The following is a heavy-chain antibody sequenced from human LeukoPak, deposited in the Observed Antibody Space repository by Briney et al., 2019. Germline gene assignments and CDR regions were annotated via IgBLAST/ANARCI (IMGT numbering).Heavy chain of an antibody. D-gene: IGHD3-3*01. J-gene: IGHJ6*02. CDR1: GFTFSSYW. Sequence: GGSLRLSCAASGFTFSSYWMSWVRQAPGKGLEWVANIKQDGSEKYYVDSVKGRFTISRDNAKNSLYLQMNSLRAEGTAVYYCARNRPNYDFWSGYYTDYYYYGMDVWGQGTTVTVSS. CDR2: IKQDGSEK. V-gene: IGHV3-7*01. CDR3: ARNRPNYDFWSGYYTDYYYYGMDV.